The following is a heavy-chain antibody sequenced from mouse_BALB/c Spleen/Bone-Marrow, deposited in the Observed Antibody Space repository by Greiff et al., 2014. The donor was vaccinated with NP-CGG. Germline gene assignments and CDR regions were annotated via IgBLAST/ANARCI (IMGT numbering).Heavy chain of an antibody. CDR1: GFDFSRYW. CDR2: INPDSSTI. D-gene: IGHD2-4*01. J-gene: IGHJ1*01. Sequence: EVHLVESGGGPVQPGGSLKLSCAASGFDFSRYWMSWVRQAPGKGLEWIGEINPDSSTINYTPSLKDKFIISRDNAKNTLYLQMSKVRSEDTALYYCARLYYDYDDVFYWYFDVWGAGTTVTVSS. V-gene: IGHV4-1*02. CDR3: ARLYYDYDDVFYWYFDV.